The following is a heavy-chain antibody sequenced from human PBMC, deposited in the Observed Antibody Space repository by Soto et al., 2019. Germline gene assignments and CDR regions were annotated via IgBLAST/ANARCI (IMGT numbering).Heavy chain of an antibody. CDR2: ISYDGSNK. V-gene: IGHV3-30-3*01. J-gene: IGHJ4*02. CDR3: ARDLGFSSSWPLSDY. D-gene: IGHD6-13*01. Sequence: PGGSLRLSCAASGFTFSSYAMHWVRQAPGRGLEWVAVISYDGSNKYYADSVKGRFTISRDNSKNTLYLQMNSLRAEDTAVYYCARDLGFSSSWPLSDYWGQGTLVTVPQ. CDR1: GFTFSSYA.